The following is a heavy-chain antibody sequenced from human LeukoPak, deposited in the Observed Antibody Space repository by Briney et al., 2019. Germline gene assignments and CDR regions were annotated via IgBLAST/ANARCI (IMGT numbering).Heavy chain of an antibody. Sequence: GESLKISCKGSGYSFSDYWIAWVRQMPGRGLEWMGIIYPGDSDTTYNPSFQGQVTISADKSISTAYPQWSSLKASDTAMYYCARWTAAALDYWGQGTLVTVSS. CDR1: GYSFSDYW. J-gene: IGHJ4*02. V-gene: IGHV5-51*01. D-gene: IGHD6-13*01. CDR2: IYPGDSDT. CDR3: ARWTAAALDY.